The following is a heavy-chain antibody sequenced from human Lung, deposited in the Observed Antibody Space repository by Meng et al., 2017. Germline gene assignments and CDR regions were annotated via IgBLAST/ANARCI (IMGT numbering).Heavy chain of an antibody. CDR3: ARDFTSGSSGDP. CDR1: GYTFTSSA. D-gene: IGHD6-19*01. Sequence: QVQLVQSGAEVKKPGASVKGSCKVFGYTFTSSAIHWVRQAPGQSLEWMGWITPGSGNTKYSQKFQGRVTITRDTSASTAYMELSTLRSEDTAVYYCARDFTSGSSGDPWGQGTLVTVSS. J-gene: IGHJ5*02. CDR2: ITPGSGNT. V-gene: IGHV1-3*01.